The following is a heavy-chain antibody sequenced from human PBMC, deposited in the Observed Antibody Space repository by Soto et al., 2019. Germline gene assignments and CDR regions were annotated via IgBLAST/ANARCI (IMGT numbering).Heavy chain of an antibody. J-gene: IGHJ6*03. CDR1: GFTFSSYW. CDR2: IKQDGSEK. CDR3: ARDSDFWSGDYYYNYMDV. V-gene: IGHV3-7*01. Sequence: GGSLRLSCAASGFTFSSYWMSWVRQAPGKGLEWVANIKQDGSEKYYVDSVKGRFTISRDNAKNSLYLQMNSLRAEDTAVYYCARDSDFWSGDYYYNYMDVWGKGTTVTVSS. D-gene: IGHD3-3*01.